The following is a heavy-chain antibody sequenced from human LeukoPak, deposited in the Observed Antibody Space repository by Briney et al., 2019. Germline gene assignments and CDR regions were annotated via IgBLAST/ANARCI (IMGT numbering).Heavy chain of an antibody. CDR3: AKDARGYGGYDFYYFDY. CDR2: MRYDASTT. D-gene: IGHD5-12*01. V-gene: IGHV3-30*02. J-gene: IGHJ4*02. CDR1: GFTFRNYG. Sequence: GGSLRLSCAASGFTFRNYGMHWVRQAPGKGLEWVAFMRYDASTTYYADSVKGRFTISRDNTKNTLYLQMNSLRADDTAVYYCAKDARGYGGYDFYYFDYWGQGTLVTVSS.